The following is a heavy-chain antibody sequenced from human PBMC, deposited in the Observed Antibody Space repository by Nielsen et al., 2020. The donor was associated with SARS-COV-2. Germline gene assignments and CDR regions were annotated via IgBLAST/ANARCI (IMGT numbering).Heavy chain of an antibody. V-gene: IGHV3-9*01. J-gene: IGHJ5*02. Sequence: SLKISCAASGFTFDDYAMHWVRQAPGKGLEWVSGISWNSGSIGYEDSVKGRFTISRDNAKNSLYLQMNSLRAEDTALYYCAASGESSFDPWGQGTLVTVSS. CDR1: GFTFDDYA. CDR2: ISWNSGSI. D-gene: IGHD3-16*02. CDR3: AASGESSFDP.